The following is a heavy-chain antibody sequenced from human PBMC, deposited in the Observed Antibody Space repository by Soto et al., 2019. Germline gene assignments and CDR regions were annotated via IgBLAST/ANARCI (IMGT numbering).Heavy chain of an antibody. Sequence: TXVSLSLSCAASGFTFSSYGMHWVRQAPGKGLEWVAVISYDGSNKYYADSVKGRFTISRDNSKNTLYLQMNSLRAEDTAVYYCAKDSFRGYSYGLDYYHGMDVWGQGTTVTVSS. CDR1: GFTFSSYG. CDR2: ISYDGSNK. D-gene: IGHD5-18*01. V-gene: IGHV3-30*18. CDR3: AKDSFRGYSYGLDYYHGMDV. J-gene: IGHJ6*02.